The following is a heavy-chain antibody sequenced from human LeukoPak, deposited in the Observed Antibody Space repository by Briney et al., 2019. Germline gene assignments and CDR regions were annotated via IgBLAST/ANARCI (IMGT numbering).Heavy chain of an antibody. V-gene: IGHV3-30-3*01. CDR1: GFTFSSYA. Sequence: PGGSLRLSCAASGFTFSSYAMHRVRQAPGKGLEWVAVISYDGSNKYYADSVKGRFTISRDNSKNTLYLQMNSLRAEDTAVYYCARDYSGSPINYFDYWGQGTLVTVSS. CDR3: ARDYSGSPINYFDY. J-gene: IGHJ4*02. D-gene: IGHD1-26*01. CDR2: ISYDGSNK.